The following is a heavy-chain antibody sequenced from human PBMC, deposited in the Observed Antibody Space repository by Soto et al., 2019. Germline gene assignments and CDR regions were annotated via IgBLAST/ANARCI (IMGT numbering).Heavy chain of an antibody. J-gene: IGHJ5*02. Sequence: QITLKESGPALVKPTQTLTLTCTFSGFSLSTSGEAVGGIRQPPGEALEWLARIYWDDDNRYNPTLKTRLTITKDPSKHKGGLTLTNLDPVDTATYYCAHYVSASPAGWFDPWGQGILVTVSS. CDR2: IYWDDDN. D-gene: IGHD3-10*02. CDR3: AHYVSASPAGWFDP. CDR1: GFSLSTSGEA. V-gene: IGHV2-5*02.